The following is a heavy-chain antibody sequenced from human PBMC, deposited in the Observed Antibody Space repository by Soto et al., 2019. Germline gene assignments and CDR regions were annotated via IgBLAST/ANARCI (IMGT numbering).Heavy chain of an antibody. J-gene: IGHJ6*04. D-gene: IGHD1-26*01. CDR2: ISYDGSNK. V-gene: IGHV3-30*18. CDR1: GFTFSSYG. Sequence: GGSLRLSCAASGFTFSSYGMHWVRQAPGKGLEWVAVISYDGSNKYYADSVKGRFTISRDNSKNTLYLQMNSLRAEDTAVYYCAKEGGGGELRPYYGRDVWGKGTRFTFP. CDR3: AKEGGGGELRPYYGRDV.